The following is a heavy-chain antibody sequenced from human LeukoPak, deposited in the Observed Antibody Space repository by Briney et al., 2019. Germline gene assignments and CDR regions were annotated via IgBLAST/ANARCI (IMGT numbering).Heavy chain of an antibody. J-gene: IGHJ4*02. CDR3: ARQPHGAAGKATFDY. V-gene: IGHV1-18*01. CDR2: ISGYNGNT. Sequence: GASVKVSCKASGYTFTSYGISWVQQAPGQGLEWMGWISGYNGNTNYAQKLQGRVTMTTDTSTSTAYMEVRSLRSDDTAVYYCARQPHGAAGKATFDYWGQGTLVTVSS. D-gene: IGHD6-13*01. CDR1: GYTFTSYG.